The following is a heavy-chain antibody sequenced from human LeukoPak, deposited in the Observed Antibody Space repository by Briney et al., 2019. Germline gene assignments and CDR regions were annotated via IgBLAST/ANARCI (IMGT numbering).Heavy chain of an antibody. Sequence: SETLSLTCTASGGSISSYYWSWIRQPPGKGLEWIGYIYYSGSTNYNPSLKSRVTISVDTSKNQFSLKLSSVTAADTAVYYCAGHSGSTRYFDYWGQGTLVTVSS. CDR1: GGSISSYY. D-gene: IGHD1-26*01. J-gene: IGHJ4*02. CDR2: IYYSGST. CDR3: AGHSGSTRYFDY. V-gene: IGHV4-59*01.